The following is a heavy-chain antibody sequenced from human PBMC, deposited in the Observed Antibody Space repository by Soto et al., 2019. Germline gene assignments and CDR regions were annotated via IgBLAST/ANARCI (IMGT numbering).Heavy chain of an antibody. J-gene: IGHJ4*02. V-gene: IGHV3-30-3*01. D-gene: IGHD3-3*01. Sequence: QVQLVESGGGVVQPGRSLRLSCAPSGFTFSNYAMHWVRQAPGKGLEWVAVISYDGSNKYYADSVKGRFTISRDNSKNTRNLQMNSMRAEDTAVDYCARDKRDLRFLEWSYYFDYWGQGTLVTVSS. CDR2: ISYDGSNK. CDR3: ARDKRDLRFLEWSYYFDY. CDR1: GFTFSNYA.